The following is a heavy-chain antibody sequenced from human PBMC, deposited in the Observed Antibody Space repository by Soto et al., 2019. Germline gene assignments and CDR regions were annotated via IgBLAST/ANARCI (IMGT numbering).Heavy chain of an antibody. CDR1: GYSFTSYW. D-gene: IGHD6-13*01. CDR3: ARRRLHIAAARSYWYFDL. J-gene: IGHJ2*01. V-gene: IGHV5-51*01. CDR2: IYPGDSDT. Sequence: GESLKISCKGSGYSFTSYWIGWVRQMPGKGLEWMGIIYPGDSDTRYSPPFQGQATISADKSISTAYLQWSSLKASDTAMYYCARRRLHIAAARSYWYFDLWGRGTLVTVSS.